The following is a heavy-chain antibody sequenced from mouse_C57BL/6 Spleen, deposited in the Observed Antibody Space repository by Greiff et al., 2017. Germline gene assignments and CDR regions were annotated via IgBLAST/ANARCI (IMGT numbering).Heavy chain of an antibody. CDR3: ARLDDSGDWYFDV. D-gene: IGHD2-4*01. Sequence: QVQLQQPGAELVKPGASVKLSCKASGYTFTGYWMHWVKQRPGQGLEWIGMIHPKSGSTKYNEKFKSKATLTVDKSSSTAYMQLSSLTSEDSAVYYCARLDDSGDWYFDVWGTGTTVTVSS. CDR2: IHPKSGST. V-gene: IGHV1-64*01. J-gene: IGHJ1*03. CDR1: GYTFTGYW.